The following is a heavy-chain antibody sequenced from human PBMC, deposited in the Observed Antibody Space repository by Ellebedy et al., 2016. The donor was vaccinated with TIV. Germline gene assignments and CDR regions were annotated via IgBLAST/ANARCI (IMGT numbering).Heavy chain of an antibody. V-gene: IGHV3-11*06. Sequence: GESLKISCAASGFTFSDYYMSWIRQAPGKGLDWISYISPSSTYTDYADSVKGRFTVSRDNAKNSLYLQMNSLRAEDTAVYYCARDLSVAAAKDYWGQGTLVTVSS. CDR2: ISPSSTYT. D-gene: IGHD2-15*01. CDR3: ARDLSVAAAKDY. CDR1: GFTFSDYY. J-gene: IGHJ4*02.